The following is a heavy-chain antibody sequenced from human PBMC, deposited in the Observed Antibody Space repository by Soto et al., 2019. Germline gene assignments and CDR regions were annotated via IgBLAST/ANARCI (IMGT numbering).Heavy chain of an antibody. D-gene: IGHD2-2*01. CDR1: GGSIGSGGYS. J-gene: IGHJ1*01. CDR2: IYYSGST. Sequence: PSETLSLTGTVSGGSIGSGGYSWSWIRQHPGKGLEWIGYIYYSGSTYYNPSLKSRVTISVDTSKNQFSLKLSSVTAADTAVYYCARGASSTSLRSAEYFQHWGQGTLVTVSS. CDR3: ARGASSTSLRSAEYFQH. V-gene: IGHV4-31*03.